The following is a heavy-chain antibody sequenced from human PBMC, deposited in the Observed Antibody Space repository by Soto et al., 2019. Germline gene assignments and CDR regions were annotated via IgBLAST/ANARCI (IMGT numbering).Heavy chain of an antibody. J-gene: IGHJ4*02. CDR1: GFTFTNSA. CDR2: IVVGSDNT. D-gene: IGHD3-22*01. CDR3: AADVYDATDVNDLGVY. V-gene: IGHV1-58*01. Sequence: QMQLVQSGPEVKRPGTSVKVSCKASGFTFTNSAVQWVRQARGQRLEWIGWIVVGSDNTNYTQKFQERVTFTRDMSTSTAYMELSSLRSEDSGVYYCAADVYDATDVNDLGVYWGQGTLVTVSS.